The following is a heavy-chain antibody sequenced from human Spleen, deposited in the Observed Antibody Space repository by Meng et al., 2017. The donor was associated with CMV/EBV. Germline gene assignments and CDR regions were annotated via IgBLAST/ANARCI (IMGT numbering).Heavy chain of an antibody. CDR2: IYSSGRT. CDR1: GFTFSSYA. J-gene: IGHJ4*02. V-gene: IGHV3-23*05. Sequence: LSLTCAASGFTFSSYAMSWVRQAPGKGLECVSVIYSSGRTYYADSVKGRFTISRDNSKNRLYLQMNSLRAEDTAMYYCAGYPQTYPYSNSSWGQGTLVTVSS. CDR3: AGYPQTYPYSNSS. D-gene: IGHD6-13*01.